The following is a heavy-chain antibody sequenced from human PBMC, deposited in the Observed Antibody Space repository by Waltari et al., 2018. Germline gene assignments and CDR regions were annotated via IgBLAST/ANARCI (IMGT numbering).Heavy chain of an antibody. V-gene: IGHV4-38-2*01. CDR3: AATTPSMDV. CDR2: IYHSGST. Sequence: QVQLQESGPGLVKPSETLSLTCAVSGYSISSGYYWGWIRQPPGKGLEWIGSIYHSGSTYYNPSLKSRVTISVDTSKNQFSLKLSSVTAADTAVYYCAATTPSMDVWGKGTTVTVSS. D-gene: IGHD1-1*01. J-gene: IGHJ6*03. CDR1: GYSISSGYY.